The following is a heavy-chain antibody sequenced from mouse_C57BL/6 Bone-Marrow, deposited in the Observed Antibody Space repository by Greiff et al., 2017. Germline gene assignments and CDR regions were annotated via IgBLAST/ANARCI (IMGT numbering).Heavy chain of an antibody. CDR1: GYTFTSYG. D-gene: IGHD1-1*01. CDR3: ARSGYYYGSSYYAMDY. Sequence: VKLVESGAELARPGASVKLSCKASGYTFTSYGISWVKQRTGQGLEWIGESYPRSGNTYYNEKFKGKATLTADKSSSTAYMELRSLTSEDSAVYFCARSGYYYGSSYYAMDYWGQGTSVTVSS. J-gene: IGHJ4*01. V-gene: IGHV1-81*01. CDR2: SYPRSGNT.